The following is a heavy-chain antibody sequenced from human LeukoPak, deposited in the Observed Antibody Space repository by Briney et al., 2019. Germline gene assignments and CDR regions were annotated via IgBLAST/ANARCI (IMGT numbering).Heavy chain of an antibody. CDR3: ASRLRAYYYYMDV. Sequence: PSETLSLTCTVSGGSISSSSYYWGWIRQPPGKGLEWIGSIYYSGSTYYNPSLKSRVTISVDTSKNQFSLKLSSVTAADTAVYYCASRLRAYYYYMDVWGKGTTVTVSS. V-gene: IGHV4-39*07. CDR1: GGSISSSSYY. CDR2: IYYSGST. J-gene: IGHJ6*03. D-gene: IGHD4-17*01.